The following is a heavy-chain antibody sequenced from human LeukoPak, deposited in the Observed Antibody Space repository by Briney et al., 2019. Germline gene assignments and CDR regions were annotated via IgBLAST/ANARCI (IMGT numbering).Heavy chain of an antibody. Sequence: GGSLRLPCAASGFTFRSYALSWVRQAPGKGLEWVSTISGSADSTYYADSVKGRFTISRDNSKNTLYLQMNNLRADDTALYYCAKDRVSYYNSVGYYFDYWGQGNLVTVSS. CDR1: GFTFRSYA. D-gene: IGHD3-22*01. J-gene: IGHJ4*02. V-gene: IGHV3-23*01. CDR2: ISGSADST. CDR3: AKDRVSYYNSVGYYFDY.